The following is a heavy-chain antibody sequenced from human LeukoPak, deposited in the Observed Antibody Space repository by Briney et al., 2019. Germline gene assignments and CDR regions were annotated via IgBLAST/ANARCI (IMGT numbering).Heavy chain of an antibody. D-gene: IGHD3-3*01. CDR1: GYTFTDYY. Sequence: ASVKVSCKXSGYTFTDYYMHWVRQAPGQGLEWMGWINPNSGGTNYAQKFQGRVTMTRDTPISTAYMELSRLRSDDTAVYYCARAFLDFWSGYFMDVWGKGTTVTVSS. J-gene: IGHJ6*03. CDR2: INPNSGGT. V-gene: IGHV1-2*02. CDR3: ARAFLDFWSGYFMDV.